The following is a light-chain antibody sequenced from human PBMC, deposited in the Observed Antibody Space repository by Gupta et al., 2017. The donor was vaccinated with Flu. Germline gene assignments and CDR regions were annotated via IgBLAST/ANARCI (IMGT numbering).Light chain of an antibody. CDR3: CSYAGSYTYV. CDR2: DVS. Sequence: QSALTQPRSVSGSPGQSVTIPCTGTSSDVGGYNYVSWYQQHPGKAPKLMIYDVSKRPSGVPDRFSGSKSGNTASLTISGLQAEDEADYYCCSYAGSYTYVFETGTKVTVL. J-gene: IGLJ1*01. V-gene: IGLV2-11*01. CDR1: SSDVGGYNY.